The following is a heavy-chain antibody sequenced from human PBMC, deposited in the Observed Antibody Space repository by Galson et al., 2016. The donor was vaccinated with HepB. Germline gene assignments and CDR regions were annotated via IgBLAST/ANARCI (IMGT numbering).Heavy chain of an antibody. D-gene: IGHD3-22*01. CDR1: GSSITSHY. V-gene: IGHV4-59*11. CDR2: MYNSGST. Sequence: ETLSLTCTVSGSSITSHYWSWLRQPPGKGLEWIGYMYNSGSTHYNPSLKSRVTISVDTSKNQFSLKQSSVTAADTAVYYCARMLSDRSGFYYFDYWGQGILVIVPS. J-gene: IGHJ4*02. CDR3: ARMLSDRSGFYYFDY.